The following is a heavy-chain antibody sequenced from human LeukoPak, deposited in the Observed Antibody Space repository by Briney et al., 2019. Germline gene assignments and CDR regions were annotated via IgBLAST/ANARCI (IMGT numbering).Heavy chain of an antibody. CDR1: GGSISSSSYY. D-gene: IGHD3-22*01. CDR3: ARYEITMIVVAFDY. J-gene: IGHJ4*02. V-gene: IGHV4-39*01. CDR2: IYYSGST. Sequence: PSETLSLTRTVSGGSISSSSYYWGWIRQPPGKGLEWIGSIYYSGSTYYNPSLKSRVTISVDTSKNQFSLKLSSVTAADTAVYYCARYEITMIVVAFDYWGQGTLVTVSS.